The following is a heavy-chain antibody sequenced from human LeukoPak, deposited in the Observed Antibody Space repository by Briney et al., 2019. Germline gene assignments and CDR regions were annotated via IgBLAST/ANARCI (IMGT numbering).Heavy chain of an antibody. CDR2: INPNSGGT. D-gene: IGHD6-13*01. CDR3: ARDLSRWGSSWSLPPGY. J-gene: IGHJ4*02. CDR1: GYTFTGYY. V-gene: IGHV1-2*06. Sequence: GASVKVSCKASGYTFTGYYMHWVRQAPGQGLEWMGRINPNSGGTNYAQKFQGRVTMTRDTSISTAYMELRSLRSDDTAVYYCARDLSRWGSSWSLPPGYWGQGTLVTVSS.